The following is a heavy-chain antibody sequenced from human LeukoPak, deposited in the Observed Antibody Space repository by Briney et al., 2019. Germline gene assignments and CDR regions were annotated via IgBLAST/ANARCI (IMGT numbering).Heavy chain of an antibody. Sequence: GGSLRLSCAASGFTFSNYAMHWVRQAPGKGLEWVAVISYDGSIKYYGDSGKGRFTISRDNSKNTLYLQMNSLRAEDTAVYYCAKVGDYVWGSYRHLDYWGQGTLVTVSS. V-gene: IGHV3-30*04. CDR2: ISYDGSIK. CDR1: GFTFSNYA. CDR3: AKVGDYVWGSYRHLDY. J-gene: IGHJ4*02. D-gene: IGHD3-16*02.